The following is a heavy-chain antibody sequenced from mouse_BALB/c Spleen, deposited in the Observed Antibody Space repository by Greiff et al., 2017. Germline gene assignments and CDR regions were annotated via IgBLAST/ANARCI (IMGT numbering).Heavy chain of an antibody. CDR3: ASDSYGYWFAY. J-gene: IGHJ3*01. CDR2: IYPGSGNT. CDR1: GYTFTDYY. D-gene: IGHD1-2*01. V-gene: IGHV1-77*01. Sequence: QVHVKQSGAELARPGASVKLSCKASGYTFTDYYINWVKQRPGQGLEWIGEIYPGSGNTYYNEKFKGKATLTADKASSTAYMQLSSLTSEDSAVYFCASDSYGYWFAYWGQGTLVTVSA.